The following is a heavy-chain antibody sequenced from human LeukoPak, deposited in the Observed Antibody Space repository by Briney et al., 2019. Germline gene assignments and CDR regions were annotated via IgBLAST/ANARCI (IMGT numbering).Heavy chain of an antibody. CDR3: ARGGYSYGYMGYFDY. J-gene: IGHJ4*02. CDR2: ISAYNGNT. Sequence: ASVKVSCKASGYTFSIYGVSWVRQAPGQGLEWVAWISAYNGNTNYAQKFQGRVTMTTDTSTTTAYMELRSPRSDDTAVYYCARGGYSYGYMGYFDYWGQGTLVTVAS. CDR1: GYTFSIYG. V-gene: IGHV1-18*01. D-gene: IGHD5-18*01.